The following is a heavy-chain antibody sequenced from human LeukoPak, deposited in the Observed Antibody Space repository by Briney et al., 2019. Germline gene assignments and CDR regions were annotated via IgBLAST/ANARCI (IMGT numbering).Heavy chain of an antibody. V-gene: IGHV3-53*01. CDR2: IYSGGST. D-gene: IGHD1-1*01. J-gene: IGHJ3*02. CDR1: GFTVSSNY. Sequence: GGSLRLSCAASGFTVSSNYMSWVRQAPGKGLEWVSSIYSGGSTYYADSVKGRFTISRDSSKNTLYLQMGSLRAEDTAVYYCARGHNWNDRGAFDIWGQGTMVTVSS. CDR3: ARGHNWNDRGAFDI.